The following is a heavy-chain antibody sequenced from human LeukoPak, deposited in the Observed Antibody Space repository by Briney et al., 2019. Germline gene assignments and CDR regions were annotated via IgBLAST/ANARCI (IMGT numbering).Heavy chain of an antibody. CDR2: INHSGST. D-gene: IGHD6-19*01. CDR1: GGSFGGYY. Sequence: KPSETLSLTCAVYGGSFGGYYWGWIRQPPGKGLEWIGEINHSGSTNYNPSLKSRVTVSVDTSKNQFSLKLSSVTAADTAVYYCARGLTFRGGWYGAFDFWGQGTMVTVSS. V-gene: IGHV4-34*01. CDR3: ARGLTFRGGWYGAFDF. J-gene: IGHJ3*01.